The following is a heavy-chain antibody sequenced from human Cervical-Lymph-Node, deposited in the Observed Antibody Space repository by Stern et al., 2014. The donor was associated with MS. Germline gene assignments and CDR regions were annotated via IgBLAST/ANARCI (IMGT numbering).Heavy chain of an antibody. V-gene: IGHV5-51*01. CDR3: ARLRGPGLYGMDV. J-gene: IGHJ6*02. CDR1: GYSFTSYW. Sequence: EAQLVESGAEVKKPGESLKISCKASGYSFTSYWVGWVRQMPGKGLEWMGIIWPGDSDTRYSPSFEGQVTISADKSINTAYLQWSSLKASDAAMYYCARLRGPGLYGMDVWGQGTTVTVSS. CDR2: IWPGDSDT.